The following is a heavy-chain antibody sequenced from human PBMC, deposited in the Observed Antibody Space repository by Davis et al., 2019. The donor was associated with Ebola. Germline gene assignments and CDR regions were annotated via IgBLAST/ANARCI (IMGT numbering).Heavy chain of an antibody. Sequence: SETLSLTCAVYGGSFSNYYWNWIRQPPGKGLEWIGEINHSGSTNYNPSLKSRVTISLETSKNQFSLKLSSVTAADTAVYYCASFLSYCSGGSCLLYYYYGMDVWGQGTTVTVSS. V-gene: IGHV4-34*01. CDR2: INHSGST. J-gene: IGHJ6*02. CDR1: GGSFSNYY. D-gene: IGHD2-15*01. CDR3: ASFLSYCSGGSCLLYYYYGMDV.